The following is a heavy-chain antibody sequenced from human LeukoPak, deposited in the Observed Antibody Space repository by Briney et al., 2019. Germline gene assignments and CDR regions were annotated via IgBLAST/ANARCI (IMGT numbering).Heavy chain of an antibody. CDR1: GFTFSSYS. CDR3: ARSIVVVTAPSGFDY. Sequence: GGSLRLSCAASGFTFSSYSMNWVRQAPGKGLEWVSSISSSSSYIYYADSVKGRFTISRDNAKNSLYLQMNSLRAEDTAVYYCARSIVVVTAPSGFDYWGQGTLVTVSS. CDR2: ISSSSSYI. J-gene: IGHJ4*02. D-gene: IGHD2-21*02. V-gene: IGHV3-21*01.